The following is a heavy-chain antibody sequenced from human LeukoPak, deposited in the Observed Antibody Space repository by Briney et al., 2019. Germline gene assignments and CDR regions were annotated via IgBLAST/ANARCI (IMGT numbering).Heavy chain of an antibody. CDR1: GFTFSSYW. D-gene: IGHD3-16*01. Sequence: GGSLRLSCAASGFTFSSYWMSWVRQAPGKGLEWVANIKEDGSEKYYVDSVKGRFTISRDNAKNSLYLQMNGLRAEDTAVFYCARLLETYDYVWGSYGLDSWGQGTLVTVSS. CDR2: IKEDGSEK. CDR3: ARLLETYDYVWGSYGLDS. V-gene: IGHV3-7*01. J-gene: IGHJ4*02.